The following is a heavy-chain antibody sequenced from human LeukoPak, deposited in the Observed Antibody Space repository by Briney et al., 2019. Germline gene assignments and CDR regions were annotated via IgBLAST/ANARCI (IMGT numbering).Heavy chain of an antibody. J-gene: IGHJ4*02. CDR1: GFTFGNAW. D-gene: IGHD4-17*01. Sequence: GGSLRLSCAASGFTFGNAWMSWVRQAPGKGLEWVGRIKSKTDGGTTDYAAPVKGRFTISGDDSKNTLYLQMNSLKTEDTAVYYCTTDDEYGDFDYWGQGTLVTVSS. CDR2: IKSKTDGGTT. CDR3: TTDDEYGDFDY. V-gene: IGHV3-15*01.